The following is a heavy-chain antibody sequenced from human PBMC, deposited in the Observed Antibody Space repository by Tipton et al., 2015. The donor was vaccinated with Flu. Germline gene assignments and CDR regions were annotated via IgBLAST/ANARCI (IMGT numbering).Heavy chain of an antibody. D-gene: IGHD3-22*01. Sequence: SLRLSCVGSGFTFIYWMTWVRQAPGKGLEWVANIKGDGSEKNYVDSVKGRFTVSRDNAKNSLYLHMNSLRAEDTAVYYCARDYHDSSGYYNSFDYWGQGTLVTVSS. J-gene: IGHJ4*02. CDR2: IKGDGSEK. V-gene: IGHV3-7*01. CDR3: ARDYHDSSGYYNSFDY. CDR1: GFTFIYW.